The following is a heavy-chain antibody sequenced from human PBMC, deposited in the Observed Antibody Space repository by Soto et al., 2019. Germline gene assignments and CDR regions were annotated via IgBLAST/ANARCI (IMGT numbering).Heavy chain of an antibody. CDR1: GYTFTSYG. V-gene: IGHV1-18*01. Sequence: ASVKVSCKASGYTFTSYGISWVRQAPGQGLEWMGWISAYNGNTNYAQKLQGRVTMTTDTSTSTVHMEVRSLRSDDTAVYYCARRLDCSGGSCYSDYYYGMDVWGQGTTVTVSS. D-gene: IGHD2-15*01. J-gene: IGHJ6*02. CDR3: ARRLDCSGGSCYSDYYYGMDV. CDR2: ISAYNGNT.